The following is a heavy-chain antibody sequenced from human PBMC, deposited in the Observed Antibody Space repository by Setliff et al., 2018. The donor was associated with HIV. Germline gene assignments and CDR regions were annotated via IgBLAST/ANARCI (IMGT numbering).Heavy chain of an antibody. V-gene: IGHV1-2*02. Sequence: ASVKVSCKASGHTFTGNYIHWVRQAPGQGLEWMGWINPNSGGTNYEQKFQGRVTTTEDTSTDTAYMELSSLRPEDTAVYYCATRIRDGHRGYGYFDFWGQGTLVTVSS. J-gene: IGHJ4*02. CDR2: INPNSGGT. CDR1: GHTFTGNY. CDR3: ATRIRDGHRGYGYFDF. D-gene: IGHD5-12*01.